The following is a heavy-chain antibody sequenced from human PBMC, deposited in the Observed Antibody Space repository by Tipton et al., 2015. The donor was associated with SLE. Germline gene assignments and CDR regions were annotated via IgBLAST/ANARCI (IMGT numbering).Heavy chain of an antibody. D-gene: IGHD2-15*01. CDR3: ARDSSPRVVAATELDY. CDR2: ISRSSNYI. CDR1: GFTFSSYN. V-gene: IGHV3-21*01. J-gene: IGHJ4*02. Sequence: QLVQSGGGLVKPGGSLILSCAASGFTFSSYNMNWVRQAPGKGLEWVSSISRSSNYIYYADSVKGRFTISRDNAKNSLYLQMNSLKAEDAAVYYCARDSSPRVVAATELDYWGQGTLVTGSS.